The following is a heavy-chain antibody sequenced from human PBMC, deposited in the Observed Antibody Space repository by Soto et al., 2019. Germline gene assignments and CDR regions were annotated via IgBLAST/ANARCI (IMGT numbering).Heavy chain of an antibody. CDR2: ISYDGSNK. Sequence: QVQLVESGGGVVQPGRSLRLSCAASGFTFSSYGMHWVRQAPGKGLEWVAVISYDGSNKYYADSVKGRFTISRDNSKNTLYLQMNSRRAEDTAVYYCAKASKYRSSGWYYFDYWGQGTLVTVSS. CDR3: AKASKYRSSGWYYFDY. D-gene: IGHD6-19*01. V-gene: IGHV3-30*18. J-gene: IGHJ4*02. CDR1: GFTFSSYG.